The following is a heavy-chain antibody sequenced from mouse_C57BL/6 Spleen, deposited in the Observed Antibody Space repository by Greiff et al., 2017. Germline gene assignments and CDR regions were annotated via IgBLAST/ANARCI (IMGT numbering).Heavy chain of an antibody. CDR3: TPIYDGNYGFAY. D-gene: IGHD2-1*01. CDR2: IDPENGDT. Sequence: EVQLQQSGAELVRPGASVKLSCTASGFNIKDDYMHWVKQRPEQGLEWIGWIDPENGDTEYASKFQGKATITADTSSNTAYLQLSSLTSEDTAVYYCTPIYDGNYGFAYWGQGTLVTVSA. J-gene: IGHJ3*01. CDR1: GFNIKDDY. V-gene: IGHV14-4*01.